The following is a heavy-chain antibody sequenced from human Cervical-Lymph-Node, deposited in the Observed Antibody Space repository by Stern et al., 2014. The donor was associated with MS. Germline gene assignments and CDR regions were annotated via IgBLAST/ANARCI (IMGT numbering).Heavy chain of an antibody. V-gene: IGHV4-59*01. CDR3: ARAGDYSDGSGQIATFDY. Sequence: QVQLQESGPGLVKPSETLSLTCTVSGGSISGYYWTWIRQPPGKGLEWIGYIYIDDRGSNNYNPSLKRRVTIAVDTSKNQFSLKLSSVTAADTAVYYCARAGDYSDGSGQIATFDYWGQGTLVTVSS. CDR1: GGSISGYY. J-gene: IGHJ4*02. CDR2: IYIDDRGSN. D-gene: IGHD3-22*01.